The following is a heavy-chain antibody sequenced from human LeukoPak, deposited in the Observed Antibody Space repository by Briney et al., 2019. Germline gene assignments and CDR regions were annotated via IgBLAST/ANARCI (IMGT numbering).Heavy chain of an antibody. CDR1: GGSFSGYY. V-gene: IGHV4-34*01. Sequence: SETLSLTCAVYGGSFSGYYWSWIRQPPGKGLEWIGEINHSGSTNYNPSLKSRVTISVDTSKNQFSLKLSSVTAADTAVYYCARRARGYMVRGVIFDYWGQGTLVTVSS. J-gene: IGHJ4*02. CDR3: ARRARGYMVRGVIFDY. D-gene: IGHD3-10*01. CDR2: INHSGST.